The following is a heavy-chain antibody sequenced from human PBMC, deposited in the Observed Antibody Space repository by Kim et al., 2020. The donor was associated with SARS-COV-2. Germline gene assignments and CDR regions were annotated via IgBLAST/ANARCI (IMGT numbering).Heavy chain of an antibody. CDR3: ARSKGQWVGTSPHWFDS. V-gene: IGHV4-39*01. CDR1: GGSISTGSYY. D-gene: IGHD6-19*01. J-gene: IGHJ5*01. Sequence: SETLSLTCSVSGGSISTGSYYWGWIRQPPGKGLEWIGSIYYSGTTYYNPSLKSRVTISVDTSKNQFSLKLTSVTAADTAVYYCARSKGQWVGTSPHWFDSWGQGTLVTVSS. CDR2: IYYSGTT.